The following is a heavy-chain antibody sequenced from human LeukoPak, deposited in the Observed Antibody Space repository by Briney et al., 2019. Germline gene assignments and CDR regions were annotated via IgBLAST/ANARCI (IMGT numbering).Heavy chain of an antibody. CDR2: IWYDGSNK. D-gene: IGHD5-12*01. CDR3: ARDSGYDAFDY. V-gene: IGHV3-33*01. Sequence: GGSLRLSCAPSGFTFSSYGVHWVRQTPGKGLEWVAVIWYDGSNKYYADSVKGRFTISRDNSKNTLYLQMNSLRAEDTAVYYCARDSGYDAFDYWGQGTLVTVSS. CDR1: GFTFSSYG. J-gene: IGHJ4*02.